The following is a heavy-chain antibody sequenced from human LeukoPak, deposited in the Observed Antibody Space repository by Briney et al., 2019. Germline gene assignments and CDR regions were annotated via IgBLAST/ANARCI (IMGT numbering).Heavy chain of an antibody. D-gene: IGHD2-2*01. Sequence: GGSLRLSCAASGVTFSSYSMNWVRQVPGKGLEWVSSISSSSSYIYYADSVKGRFTISRDNAKNSLYLQMNSLRAEDTAVYYCSRDNFCSSTSCPLDYWGQGTLVTVSS. CDR1: GVTFSSYS. CDR2: ISSSSSYI. V-gene: IGHV3-21*01. J-gene: IGHJ4*02. CDR3: SRDNFCSSTSCPLDY.